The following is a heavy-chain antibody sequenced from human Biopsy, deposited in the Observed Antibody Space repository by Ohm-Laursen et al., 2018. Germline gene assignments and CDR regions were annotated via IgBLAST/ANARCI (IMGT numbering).Heavy chain of an antibody. CDR1: GGSISSGGSY. D-gene: IGHD3-22*01. CDR3: ARDYDTSGYYYVS. V-gene: IGHV4-39*01. CDR2: IFYRGST. Sequence: PSETLSLTCTVSGGSISSGGSYWSWIRQRPGRGLEWIGSIFYRGSTHSKPSLKIRVNISVDTSKNQFSLKLNSVTAADTAVYYCARDYDTSGYYYVSWGQGTLVTVSS. J-gene: IGHJ5*02.